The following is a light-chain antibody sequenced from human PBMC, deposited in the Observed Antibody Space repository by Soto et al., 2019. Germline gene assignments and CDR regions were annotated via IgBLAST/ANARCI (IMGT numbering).Light chain of an antibody. Sequence: ELVLTQSPGTLSLSPGERATLSCRASQSVSSSYLAWYQQKPGQAPRLLIYGASSRATGIPDRFSGSGSGTDFTLTISRLEPEDFAVYYCQQYGSSPSWTFGQGTKLELK. CDR3: QQYGSSPSWT. CDR1: QSVSSSY. V-gene: IGKV3-20*01. J-gene: IGKJ1*01. CDR2: GAS.